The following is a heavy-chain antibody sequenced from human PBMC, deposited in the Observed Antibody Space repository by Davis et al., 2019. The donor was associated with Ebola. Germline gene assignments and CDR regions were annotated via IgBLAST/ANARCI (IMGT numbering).Heavy chain of an antibody. CDR3: AREYCSSTSCYRYYYYYGMDV. V-gene: IGHV1-69*04. CDR2: IIPILGIA. J-gene: IGHJ6*02. D-gene: IGHD2-2*01. CDR1: AGTFSSYS. Sequence: SVQVSCKASAGTFSSYSISWVRPAPGQGLEWMVRIIPILGIANYAQKFQGRVTITADKSTSTAYMELSSLRSEDTAVYYCAREYCSSTSCYRYYYYYGMDVWGQGTTVTVSS.